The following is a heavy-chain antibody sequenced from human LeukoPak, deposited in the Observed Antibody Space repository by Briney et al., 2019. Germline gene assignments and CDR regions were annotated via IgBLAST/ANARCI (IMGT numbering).Heavy chain of an antibody. D-gene: IGHD2-15*01. Sequence: SETLSLTCTVSGGSISSYYWSWIRQPPGKGLEWIGYIYHGGSTNYNPSLKSRVTISVDTSKNQFSLKLSSVIATDTAVYYCARAGPLCSGGRCYDYWGQGTPVTVSS. CDR3: ARAGPLCSGGRCYDY. CDR1: GGSISSYY. V-gene: IGHV4-59*01. J-gene: IGHJ4*02. CDR2: IYHGGST.